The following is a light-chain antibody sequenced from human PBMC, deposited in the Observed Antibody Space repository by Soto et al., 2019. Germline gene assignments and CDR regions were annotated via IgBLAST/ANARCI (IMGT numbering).Light chain of an antibody. V-gene: IGKV1-39*01. J-gene: IGKJ5*01. Sequence: DIQMTQSPSSLSASVGDRVTISVLASQTISRNLNWYQQKPGKAPKLLIYAASNLQSGVPSRFSGSGSGTDFTLAISSLQPEDFATYYCQQGDSIPITFGQGTRL. CDR2: AAS. CDR1: QTISRN. CDR3: QQGDSIPIT.